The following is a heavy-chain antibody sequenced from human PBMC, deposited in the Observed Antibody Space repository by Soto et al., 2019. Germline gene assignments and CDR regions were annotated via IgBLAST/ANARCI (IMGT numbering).Heavy chain of an antibody. V-gene: IGHV5-10-1*01. J-gene: IGHJ5*02. CDR2: IDPSDSYT. D-gene: IGHD1-26*01. Sequence: PGESLKISCKGSGYSFTSYWISWVRQMPGKGLEWMGRIDPSDSYTNYSPSFQGHVTISADKSISTAYLQWSSLKASDTAMYYWARPRGATIGWFDPWGKGPLVTVSS. CDR1: GYSFTSYW. CDR3: ARPRGATIGWFDP.